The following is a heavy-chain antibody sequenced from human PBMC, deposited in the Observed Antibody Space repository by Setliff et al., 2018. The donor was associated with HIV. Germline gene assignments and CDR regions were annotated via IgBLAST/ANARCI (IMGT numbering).Heavy chain of an antibody. CDR1: GFNFNHYA. D-gene: IGHD4-17*01. V-gene: IGHV3-9*03. CDR2: ITWNRAII. Sequence: GGSLRLSCTASGFNFNHYAMHWVRQVPGKGLEWVSGITWNRAIIAYADSVKGRFTVSRDDAENSLYLQMSSLGPEDMGLYYCAKGRDGDLNHFDYWGQGTRVTSPQ. CDR3: AKGRDGDLNHFDY. J-gene: IGHJ4*02.